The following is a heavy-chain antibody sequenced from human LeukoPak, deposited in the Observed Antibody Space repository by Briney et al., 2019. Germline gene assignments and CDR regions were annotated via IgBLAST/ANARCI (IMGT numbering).Heavy chain of an antibody. J-gene: IGHJ6*03. D-gene: IGHD7-27*01. CDR1: GFTFSGSA. CDR2: IRSKANSYAT. Sequence: GGSLRLSCAASGFTFSGSAMHWVRQASGKGLEWVGRIRSKANSYATAYAASVKGRFTISRDDSKNAAYLQMNSLKTEDTAVYYCTSPGDRVDYYYMDVWGKGTTVTVSS. CDR3: TSPGDRVDYYYMDV. V-gene: IGHV3-73*01.